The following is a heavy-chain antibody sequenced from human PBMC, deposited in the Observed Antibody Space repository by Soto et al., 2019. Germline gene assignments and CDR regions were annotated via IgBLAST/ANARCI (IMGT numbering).Heavy chain of an antibody. V-gene: IGHV4-59*12. D-gene: IGHD3-10*01. CDR3: ARFPFGHFDY. CDR1: GGSISGYG. Sequence: SETLCVTCTVSGGSISGYGWSWIRQHPGKGLEWIGYIYYSGSTNYNPSLKSRVTISVDTSKNQFSLKLSSVTAADTAVYYCARFPFGHFDYWGQGTLVTVSS. J-gene: IGHJ4*02. CDR2: IYYSGST.